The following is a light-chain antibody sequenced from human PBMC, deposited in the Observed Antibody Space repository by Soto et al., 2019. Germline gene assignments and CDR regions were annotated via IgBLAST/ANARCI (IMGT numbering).Light chain of an antibody. Sequence: EIVMTQSPATLSVSPGERATLSCRASQSVSSYLAWYQQKPGQAPRLLIYGASTRATGIPARFSGSGSGTEFTLTISSRQSEDFAVYYCQQYNYWPPETFGQGTKVEIK. CDR1: QSVSSY. CDR3: QQYNYWPPET. CDR2: GAS. J-gene: IGKJ1*01. V-gene: IGKV3-15*01.